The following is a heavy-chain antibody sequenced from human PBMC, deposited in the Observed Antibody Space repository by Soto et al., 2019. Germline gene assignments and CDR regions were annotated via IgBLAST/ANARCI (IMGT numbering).Heavy chain of an antibody. Sequence: SGQGYFKASGYAFTCNYMHWVRQAPGQGLEWMGWINPNSGGTNYAQKFQGRVTMTRDTSISTAYMELSRLRSDDTAVYYCARSPLRFLEWLFRYFDYWGQGTLVTVSS. CDR2: INPNSGGT. CDR3: ARSPLRFLEWLFRYFDY. J-gene: IGHJ4*02. CDR1: GYAFTCNY. V-gene: IGHV1-2*02. D-gene: IGHD3-3*01.